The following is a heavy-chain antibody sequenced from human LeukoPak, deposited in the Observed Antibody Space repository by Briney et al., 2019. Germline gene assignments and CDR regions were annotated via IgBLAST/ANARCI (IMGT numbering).Heavy chain of an antibody. CDR3: AKTGLAYYYDSSGYFFDY. CDR2: IYSGGST. V-gene: IGHV3-53*01. D-gene: IGHD3-22*01. CDR1: GFTVSSNY. Sequence: GGSLRLSCAASGFTVSSNYMSWVRQAPGKGLEWVSVIYSGGSTYYADSVKGRFTISRDNSKNTLYLQMNSLRAEDTAVYYCAKTGLAYYYDSSGYFFDYWGQGTLVTVSS. J-gene: IGHJ4*02.